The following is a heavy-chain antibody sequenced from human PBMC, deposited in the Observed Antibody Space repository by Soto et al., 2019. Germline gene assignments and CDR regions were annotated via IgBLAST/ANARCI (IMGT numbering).Heavy chain of an antibody. Sequence: GGSLRLSCAASGFTLTRYSMNWVRQAPGKGLEWVSSISSTTNYIYYGDSMKGRFTISRDNAKNSLYLEMNSLRAEDTAVYYCARESEDLTSNFDYWGQGTLVTVSS. J-gene: IGHJ4*02. CDR1: GFTLTRYS. CDR2: ISSTTNYI. V-gene: IGHV3-21*06. CDR3: ARESEDLTSNFDY.